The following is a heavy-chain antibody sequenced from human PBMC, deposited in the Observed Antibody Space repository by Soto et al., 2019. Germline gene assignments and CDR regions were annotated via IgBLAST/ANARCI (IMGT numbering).Heavy chain of an antibody. Sequence: SVKVSCQASGGTFSSYAIIWLRQAPGQGLEWMGGIIPIFGTANYAQKFQGRVTITADESTSTAYMELSSLRSEDTAVYYCARDRGIAVAGAFDIWGQGTMVTVSS. CDR3: ARDRGIAVAGAFDI. CDR2: IIPIFGTA. CDR1: GGTFSSYA. J-gene: IGHJ3*02. V-gene: IGHV1-69*13. D-gene: IGHD6-19*01.